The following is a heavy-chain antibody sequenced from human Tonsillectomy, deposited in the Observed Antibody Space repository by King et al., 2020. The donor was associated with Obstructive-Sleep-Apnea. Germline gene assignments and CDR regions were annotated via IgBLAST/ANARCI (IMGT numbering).Heavy chain of an antibody. J-gene: IGHJ4*02. CDR1: VGSISSSSYS. CDR2: IYYSGST. V-gene: IGHV4-39*07. D-gene: IGHD6-19*01. Sequence: QLQESGPGLVKPSEILSLTCTVSVGSISSSSYSWGWIRQPPGKGLEWSGSIYYSGSTYYNPSLKSRVTISVDTSTNQFSLRLSSVTAADTAVYYCARGIISGWYVDYWGQGTLVTVSS. CDR3: ARGIISGWYVDY.